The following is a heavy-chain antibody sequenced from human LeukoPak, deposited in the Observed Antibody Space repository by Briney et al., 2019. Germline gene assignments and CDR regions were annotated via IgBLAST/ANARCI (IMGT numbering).Heavy chain of an antibody. CDR2: IYTSGST. CDR3: ARDGDIVVVPAAISGMYYYGMDV. D-gene: IGHD2-2*02. Sequence: SGTLSLTCTVSGGSISSYYWSWIRQPAGKGLEWIGRIYTSGSTNYNPSLKSRVTMSVDTSKNQFSLKLSSVTAADTAVYYCARDGDIVVVPAAISGMYYYGMDVWGQGTTVTVSS. V-gene: IGHV4-4*07. CDR1: GGSISSYY. J-gene: IGHJ6*02.